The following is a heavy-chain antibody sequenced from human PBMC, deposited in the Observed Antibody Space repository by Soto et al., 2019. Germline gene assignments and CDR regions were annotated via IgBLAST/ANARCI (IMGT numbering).Heavy chain of an antibody. J-gene: IGHJ6*02. D-gene: IGHD2-15*01. CDR3: ARESMVVVAAPADDYYYYYGMDV. Sequence: SETLSLTCTVPGGYISSYYWSGIRQPAGKGLEWIGRIYTSGSTNYNPPLKSRVTMSVDTSKNQFSLKMSSVTAADTAVYYCARESMVVVAAPADDYYYYYGMDVWGQGTTVTVSS. V-gene: IGHV4-4*07. CDR2: IYTSGST. CDR1: GGYISSYY.